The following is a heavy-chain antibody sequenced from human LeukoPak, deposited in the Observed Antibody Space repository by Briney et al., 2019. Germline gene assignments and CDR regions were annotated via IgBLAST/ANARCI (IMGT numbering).Heavy chain of an antibody. Sequence: GGSLRLSCAASGFTFSDYSMRWIRQAPGKGLEWVSYISSSGVTIYYADSVKGRFTISRDNAKNSLYLQMNSLRAEDTALYYCARGIAAAGTRSWFDPWGQGTLVTVSS. CDR1: GFTFSDYS. J-gene: IGHJ5*02. D-gene: IGHD6-13*01. CDR2: ISSSGVTI. CDR3: ARGIAAAGTRSWFDP. V-gene: IGHV3-11*01.